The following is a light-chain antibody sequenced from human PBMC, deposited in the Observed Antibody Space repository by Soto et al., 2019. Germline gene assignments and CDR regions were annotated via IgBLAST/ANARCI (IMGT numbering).Light chain of an antibody. CDR2: DAS. CDR1: QSVSNY. J-gene: IGKJ4*01. CDR3: QQRSNWPPIT. V-gene: IGKV3-11*01. Sequence: EIVLTQSPATLSLSPGERATLSCRASQSVSNYLGWYQQKPGQAPRLLIYDASNRATGIPARFSGSGSGTAFTLTISSLEPEDFAVYYCQQRSNWPPITFGGGTKVEIK.